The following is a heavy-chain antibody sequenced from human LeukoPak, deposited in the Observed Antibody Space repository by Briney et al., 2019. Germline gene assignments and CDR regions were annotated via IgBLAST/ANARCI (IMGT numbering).Heavy chain of an antibody. J-gene: IGHJ6*03. Sequence: GGSLRLSCAASGFTFDDYAMHWVRQAPGKGLEWVSGISWNSGSIGYADSVKGRFTISRDNAKNSLYLQMNSLRAEDMALYYCAKGSSGWYAPHYMDVWGKGTTVTVSS. CDR2: ISWNSGSI. CDR1: GFTFDDYA. D-gene: IGHD6-19*01. V-gene: IGHV3-9*03. CDR3: AKGSSGWYAPHYMDV.